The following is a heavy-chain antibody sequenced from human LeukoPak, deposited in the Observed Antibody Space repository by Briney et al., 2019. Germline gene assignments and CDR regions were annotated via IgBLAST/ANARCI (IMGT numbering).Heavy chain of an antibody. CDR2: TYYRSKWSN. CDR1: GDTVSSNRAA. Sequence: SQTLSLTWAISGDTVSSNRAAWNWIRQSPSRGLEWLGRTYYRSKWSNDYALSVRSRITNNPDTSKNQFSLQLKFVTPEDTAVYYCARLVGDQVVYWGQGTLVTVSS. D-gene: IGHD2-2*01. J-gene: IGHJ4*02. V-gene: IGHV6-1*01. CDR3: ARLVGDQVVY.